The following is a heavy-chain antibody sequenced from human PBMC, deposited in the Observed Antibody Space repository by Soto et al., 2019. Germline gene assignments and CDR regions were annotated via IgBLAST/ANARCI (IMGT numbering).Heavy chain of an antibody. CDR2: IYWDDDT. J-gene: IGHJ6*02. D-gene: IGHD2-21*02. CDR3: AHRRCGGDCLQSYSSHYYYGMDV. CDR1: GFSLSTGGVG. V-gene: IGHV2-5*02. Sequence: QITLKESGPTLVKPTQTLTLTCTISGFSLSTGGVGVGWIRQPPGKALEWLALIYWDDDTRYSPSLKSRLTIPKDTSKNQVVLTMTTMDPVDTATYSCAHRRCGGDCLQSYSSHYYYGMDVWGQGTTVTVSS.